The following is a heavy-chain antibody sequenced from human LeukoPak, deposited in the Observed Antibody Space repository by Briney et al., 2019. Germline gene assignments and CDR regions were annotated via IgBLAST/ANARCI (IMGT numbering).Heavy chain of an antibody. J-gene: IGHJ3*02. D-gene: IGHD3-16*01. Sequence: GGSLRLSCAASGFTFSSYELYWVRQAPGKGLEWISYISSSSTIIKYADSVRGRFTISRDDARESLYLQMSSLRADDTAIYYCGASRQYVGAFDIWAKGHWSPSLQ. CDR1: GFTFSSYE. V-gene: IGHV3-48*03. CDR2: ISSSSTII. CDR3: GASRQYVGAFDI.